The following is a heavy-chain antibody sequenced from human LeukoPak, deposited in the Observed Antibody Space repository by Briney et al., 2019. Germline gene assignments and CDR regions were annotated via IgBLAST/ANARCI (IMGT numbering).Heavy chain of an antibody. CDR2: IHGSGST. CDR3: ARLYGGNSNNYYCDY. D-gene: IGHD4-23*01. CDR1: GDSSRSCSYY. V-gene: IGHV4-39*01. Sequence: PSETLTLSCSVSGDSSRSCSYYWGRIRQPPGKGLEWIGSIHGSGSTDYNPSLKSRGTISVDTSKNQFSLKLSSVTAADTAVYYCARLYGGNSNNYYCDYWGQGTLVTVSS. J-gene: IGHJ4*02.